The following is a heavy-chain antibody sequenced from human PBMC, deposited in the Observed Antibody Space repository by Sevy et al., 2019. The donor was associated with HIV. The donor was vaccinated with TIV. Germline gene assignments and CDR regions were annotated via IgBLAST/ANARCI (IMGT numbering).Heavy chain of an antibody. CDR1: VFTVSSNY. Sequence: GGSLRLSCAASVFTVSSNYMSWVRQAPGKGLEWVSVIYSGGSTYYADSVKGRFTISRDNSKNTLYLQMNSLRAEDTAVYYCARDLVGADLDYWGQGTLVTVSS. D-gene: IGHD1-26*01. J-gene: IGHJ4*02. CDR2: IYSGGST. CDR3: ARDLVGADLDY. V-gene: IGHV3-53*01.